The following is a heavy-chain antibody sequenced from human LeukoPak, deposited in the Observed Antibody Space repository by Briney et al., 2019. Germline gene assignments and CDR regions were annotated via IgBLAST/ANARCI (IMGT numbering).Heavy chain of an antibody. CDR1: GFTVSSNY. D-gene: IGHD3-16*02. V-gene: IGHV4-31*02. CDR2: IYYSGST. Sequence: LRLSCAASGFTVSSNYMSWIRQHPGKGLEWIGYIYYSGSTYYNPSLKSRVTISVDTSKNQFSLKLSSVTAADTAVYYCARDLSDTWYGMDVWGQGTTVTVSS. CDR3: ARDLSDTWYGMDV. J-gene: IGHJ6*02.